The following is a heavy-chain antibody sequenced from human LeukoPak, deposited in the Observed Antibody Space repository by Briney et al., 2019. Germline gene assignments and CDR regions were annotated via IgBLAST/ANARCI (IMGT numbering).Heavy chain of an antibody. J-gene: IGHJ4*02. V-gene: IGHV4-4*02. CDR3: ARGRSSGWYYFDY. CDR1: GGSISSSNW. Sequence: SETLSLTCAVSGGSISSSNWWSWVRQPPGKGLEWIGEIYHSGSTNYNPSLKSRVTISVDKSKNQFSLKLSSVTAADTAVYYCARGRSSGWYYFDYWGQGTLVTVSS. D-gene: IGHD6-19*01. CDR2: IYHSGST.